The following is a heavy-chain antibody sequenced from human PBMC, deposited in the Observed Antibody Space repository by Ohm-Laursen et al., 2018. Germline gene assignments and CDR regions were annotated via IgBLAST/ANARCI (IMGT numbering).Heavy chain of an antibody. V-gene: IGHV3-48*04. D-gene: IGHD4-11*01. CDR2: TTSSGNTI. Sequence: SLRLSCAASGFTFSSYSMNWVRQAPGKGLEWVSYTTSSGNTIYYADSVKGRFTISRDNAKNSLYLQMNSLRVEDTAVYYCARGSHRLTTGYYFDYWGQGTLVTVSS. CDR3: ARGSHRLTTGYYFDY. CDR1: GFTFSSYS. J-gene: IGHJ4*02.